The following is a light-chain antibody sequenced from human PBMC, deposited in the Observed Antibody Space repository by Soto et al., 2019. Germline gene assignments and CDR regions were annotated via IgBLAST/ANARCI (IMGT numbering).Light chain of an antibody. J-gene: IGKJ4*01. CDR3: QQYNNWPALT. CDR2: GAS. Sequence: EIVMTQSPATLSVSPGERATLSCRASQSVSSNLAWYQQKPGQATRLLIYGASTRATGIPARFSGSRSGTEFTLTISSLQSEDFAVYYCQQYNNWPALTFGGGTKVEIK. V-gene: IGKV3-15*01. CDR1: QSVSSN.